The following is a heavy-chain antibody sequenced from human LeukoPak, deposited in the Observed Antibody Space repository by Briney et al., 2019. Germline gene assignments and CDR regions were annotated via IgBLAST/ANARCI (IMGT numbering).Heavy chain of an antibody. CDR2: IYVGGNT. V-gene: IGHV3-66*01. Sequence: ETLSLTCTVSGGSISGYYLTWVRQAPGKGLEWVSLIYVGGNTNYADSVKGRFTISRDISKNTLYLLMNSLRAEDTAVYYCARAPTWGLGTDWGQGTLVTVSS. CDR1: GGSISGYY. J-gene: IGHJ4*02. D-gene: IGHD3-16*01. CDR3: ARAPTWGLGTD.